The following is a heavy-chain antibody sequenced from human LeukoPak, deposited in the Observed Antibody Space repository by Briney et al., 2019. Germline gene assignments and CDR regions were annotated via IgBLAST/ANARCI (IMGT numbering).Heavy chain of an antibody. J-gene: IGHJ4*02. CDR1: GFTFDDYG. Sequence: GGSLRLSCAASGFTFDDYGMSWVRQAPGKGLEWVSGINWNGGSTGYADSVKGRFTISRDTSKNTFYLEMNSLGAEDTAVYYCARETPPDYWGQGTLVTVSS. D-gene: IGHD1-14*01. V-gene: IGHV3-20*04. CDR2: INWNGGST. CDR3: ARETPPDY.